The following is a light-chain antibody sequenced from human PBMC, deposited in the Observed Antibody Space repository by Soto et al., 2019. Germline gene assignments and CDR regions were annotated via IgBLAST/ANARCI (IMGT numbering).Light chain of an antibody. CDR2: EGS. J-gene: IGLJ1*01. V-gene: IGLV2-23*03. CDR1: SSDVGSYNL. CDR3: CSYAGSSTFAYV. Sequence: ALTQPASVSGSPGQSITISCTGTSSDVGSYNLVSWYQQHPGKAPKLMIYEGSKRPSGVSNRFSGSKSGNTASLTISGLQAEDEADYYCCSYAGSSTFAYVFGTGTKVTVL.